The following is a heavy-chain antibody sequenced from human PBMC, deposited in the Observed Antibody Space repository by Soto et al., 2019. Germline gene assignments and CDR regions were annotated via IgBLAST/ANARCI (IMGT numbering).Heavy chain of an antibody. V-gene: IGHV5-51*01. CDR2: IYPGGSDT. CDR1: GYNFANYW. Sequence: EVQLVQSGAEVKKPGESLKISCKASGYNFANYWIGWVRQMPGKGLEWVGIIYPGGSDTRYSPSFQGQVTISADKSTXXXXXXXXXXXXXXXXXXXXXXXXXXXXSTRCYGDDNWSDPWGLGTLVTVSS. J-gene: IGHJ5*02. D-gene: IGHD2-2*01. CDR3: XXXXXXXXSTRCYGDDNWSDP.